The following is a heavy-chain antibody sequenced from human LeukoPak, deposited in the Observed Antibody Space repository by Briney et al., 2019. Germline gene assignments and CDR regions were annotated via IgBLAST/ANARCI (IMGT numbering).Heavy chain of an antibody. V-gene: IGHV1-18*04. CDR3: ARRMSAFYDILTGYYTLGGPDY. CDR2: ISAYNGNT. D-gene: IGHD3-9*01. CDR1: GYTFTSYG. J-gene: IGHJ4*02. Sequence: GASVKVSCKASGYTFTSYGISWVRQAPGQGLEWMGWISAYNGNTNYAQKLQGRVTMTTDTSTSTAYMELRSLRSDDTAVYYCARRMSAFYDILTGYYTLGGPDYWGQGTLVTVSS.